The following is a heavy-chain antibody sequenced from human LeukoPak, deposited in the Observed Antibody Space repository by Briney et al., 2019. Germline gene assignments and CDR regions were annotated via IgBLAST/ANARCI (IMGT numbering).Heavy chain of an antibody. CDR2: ISWNSGSI. Sequence: GGSLRLSCAASGFTFDDYAMHWVRQAPGEGLEWVSGISWNSGSIGYADSVKGRFTISRDNAKNSLYLQMNSLRAEDTALYYCAKDKDFGVDPPYYFDYWGQGTLVTVSS. V-gene: IGHV3-9*01. CDR3: AKDKDFGVDPPYYFDY. CDR1: GFTFDDYA. D-gene: IGHD3-3*01. J-gene: IGHJ4*02.